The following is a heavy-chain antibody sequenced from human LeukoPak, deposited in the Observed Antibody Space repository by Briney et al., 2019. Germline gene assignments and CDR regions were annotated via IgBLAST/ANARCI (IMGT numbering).Heavy chain of an antibody. V-gene: IGHV3-48*03. D-gene: IGHD5-18*01. CDR2: ISSSGSTI. J-gene: IGHJ4*02. CDR1: GFTFSSYE. Sequence: GGSLRLSCAASGFTFSSYEMNWVRQAPGKGLEWVSYISSSGSTIYYADSVKGRFTISRDNAKNSLYLQMNSLRAEDTAVYYCARVTGSYGYGRGTFDYWGQGTLVTVSS. CDR3: ARVTGSYGYGRGTFDY.